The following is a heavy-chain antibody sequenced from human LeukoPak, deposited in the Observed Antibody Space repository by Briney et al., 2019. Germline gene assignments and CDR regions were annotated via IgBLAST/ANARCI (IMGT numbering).Heavy chain of an antibody. D-gene: IGHD3-3*01. CDR2: IYYSGII. V-gene: IGHV4-39*01. CDR3: ARLEGVTQGRDI. Sequence: SETLSLTCSVSGGSISSGSCHWGWIRQPPGKGLEWIGSIYYSGIIYYNPSLKSRVTISIDTTRNQFSLKLSSMTAADTAVYYCARLEGVTQGRDIWGQGTMVTVSS. J-gene: IGHJ3*02. CDR1: GGSISSGSCH.